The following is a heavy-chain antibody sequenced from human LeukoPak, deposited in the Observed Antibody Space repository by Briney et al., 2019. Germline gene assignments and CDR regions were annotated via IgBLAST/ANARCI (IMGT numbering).Heavy chain of an antibody. CDR3: ALRSRGDAFDI. Sequence: GGSLRLSCAASGFTFSSYWMSWVRQAPGKGLVWVSRINSDGSSTSYADSVKGRFTIPRDNAKNTLYLQMNSLRAEDTAVYYCALRSRGDAFDIWGQGTMVTVSS. CDR1: GFTFSSYW. D-gene: IGHD3-10*01. CDR2: INSDGSST. J-gene: IGHJ3*02. V-gene: IGHV3-74*01.